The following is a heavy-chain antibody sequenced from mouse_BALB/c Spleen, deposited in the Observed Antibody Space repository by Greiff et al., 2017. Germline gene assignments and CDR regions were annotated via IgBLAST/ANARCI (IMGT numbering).Heavy chain of an antibody. CDR3: AREYDGGTWFAY. V-gene: IGHV1S56*01. CDR1: GYTFTSYY. Sequence: QVQLKESGPELVKPGASVRISCKASGYTFTSYYIHWVKQRPGQGLEWIGWIYPGNVNTKYNEKFKGKATLTADKSSSTAYMQLSSLTSEDSAVYFCAREYDGGTWFAYWGQGTLVTVSA. CDR2: IYPGNVNT. J-gene: IGHJ3*01. D-gene: IGHD2-14*01.